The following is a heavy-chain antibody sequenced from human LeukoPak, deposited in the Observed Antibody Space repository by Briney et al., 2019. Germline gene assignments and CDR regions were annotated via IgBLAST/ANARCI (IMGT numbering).Heavy chain of an antibody. CDR1: GGSISSGDYY. V-gene: IGHV4-30-4*01. CDR2: IYYSGST. D-gene: IGHD6-19*01. Sequence: SQTLPLTCTVSGGSISSGDYYWSWIRQPPGKGLEWIGYIYYSGSTYYNPSLKSRVTISVDTSKNQFSLKLSSATAADTAVYYCARFIGMAVAGTIDYWGQGTLVTVSS. J-gene: IGHJ4*02. CDR3: ARFIGMAVAGTIDY.